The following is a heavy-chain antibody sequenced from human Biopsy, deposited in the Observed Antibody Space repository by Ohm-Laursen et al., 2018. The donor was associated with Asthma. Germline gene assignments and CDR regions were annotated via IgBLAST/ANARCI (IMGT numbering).Heavy chain of an antibody. V-gene: IGHV3-53*01. CDR3: ARGDSSGWSHYYFDY. D-gene: IGHD6-19*01. CDR1: GFTVSRDH. Sequence: SLRLSCAASGFTVSRDHMFWVRQAPGKGLEWVSVIYSGWTSHTADSVRGRFTISRDFSKNTLHLQMHSLRVEDTAVYYCARGDSSGWSHYYFDYWGQGTLVTVSS. J-gene: IGHJ4*02. CDR2: IYSGWTS.